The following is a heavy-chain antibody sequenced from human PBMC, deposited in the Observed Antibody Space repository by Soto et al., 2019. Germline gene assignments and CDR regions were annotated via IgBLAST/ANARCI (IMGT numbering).Heavy chain of an antibody. V-gene: IGHV1-69*13. Sequence: ASVKASCKASGGTFSSYAISWVRQAPGQGLEWMGGIIPIFGTANYAQEFQGRVTITADESTSTAYMELSSLRSEDTAVYYCAREGWYGGKLESDYYYGMDVWGQGTTVTVSS. CDR3: AREGWYGGKLESDYYYGMDV. CDR2: IIPIFGTA. J-gene: IGHJ6*02. CDR1: GGTFSSYA. D-gene: IGHD2-15*01.